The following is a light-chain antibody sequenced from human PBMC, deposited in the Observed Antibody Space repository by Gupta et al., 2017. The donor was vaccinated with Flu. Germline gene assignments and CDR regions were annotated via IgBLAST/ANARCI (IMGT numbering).Light chain of an antibody. Sequence: PSSLSASVGDRVTLTCQASQDINNYLNWYQQKPGKAPKLLIYDASNLETGVPSRFSGSGSGTDFTFTISSLHPEDFATYYCQQYNSLPPTSGQGTKLEIK. V-gene: IGKV1-33*01. CDR1: QDINNY. CDR2: DAS. CDR3: QQYNSLPPT. J-gene: IGKJ2*01.